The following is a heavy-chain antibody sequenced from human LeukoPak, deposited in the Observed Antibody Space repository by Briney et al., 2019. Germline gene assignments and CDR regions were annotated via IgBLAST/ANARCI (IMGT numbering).Heavy chain of an antibody. D-gene: IGHD3-22*01. CDR2: IYPGDSDT. V-gene: IGHV5-51*01. Sequence: GESLKISCKGSGYSFTSYWIGWVRQTPGKGLDWMGIIYPGDSDTRYSPSFQGQVTISADKSISTAYLQWSSLKASDTAMYYCARRSGSYYDSSGYYAYWGQGTLVTVSS. CDR3: ARRSGSYYDSSGYYAY. CDR1: GYSFTSYW. J-gene: IGHJ4*02.